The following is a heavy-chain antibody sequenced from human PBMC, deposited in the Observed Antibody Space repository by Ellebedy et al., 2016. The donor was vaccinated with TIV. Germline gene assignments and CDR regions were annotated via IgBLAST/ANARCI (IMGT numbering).Heavy chain of an antibody. CDR2: ISFDGTNT. V-gene: IGHV3-30*18. CDR1: GFTFSGIG. Sequence: GESLKISCAASGFTFSGIGMHWVRQAPGKGLEWVAAISFDGTNTFYADSVKGRFTISRDNSKNTLYLQVNSLRVEDTAVYYCAKRVVAGRYYGLDIWGQGTTVTVSS. CDR3: AKRVVAGRYYGLDI. J-gene: IGHJ6*02. D-gene: IGHD2-15*01.